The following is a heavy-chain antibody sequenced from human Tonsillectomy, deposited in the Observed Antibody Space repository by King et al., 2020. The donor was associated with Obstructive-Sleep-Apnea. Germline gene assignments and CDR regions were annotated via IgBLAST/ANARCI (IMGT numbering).Heavy chain of an antibody. D-gene: IGHD5-12*01. CDR3: ARGGYDWEY. J-gene: IGHJ4*02. CDR1: GYTFTTYT. V-gene: IGHV1-3*01. CDR2: INAGNGNT. Sequence: VQLVQSGAEVKKPGASVKVSCKASGYTFTTYTMHWVRQAPGQRLEWMGWINAGNGNTKYSQNFQGRVTITRDTSASIVYMELSSLRSEDTSVYYCARGGYDWEYWGQGTLVTVPS.